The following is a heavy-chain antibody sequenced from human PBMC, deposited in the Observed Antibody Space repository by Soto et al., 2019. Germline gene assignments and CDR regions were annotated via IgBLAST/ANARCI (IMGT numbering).Heavy chain of an antibody. CDR2: INWNGERT. D-gene: IGHD4-4*01. V-gene: IGHV3-20*01. Sequence: EVQLVESGGGVVRPGGSLRISCAASGLTFDDYGMTWVRQAPGKGLEWVSGINWNGERTNYEDSVKGRFTISRDNAKNYLYLQMNSLKDEDTAWYVWARDYSISPDDALDIWGQGTRVTVSS. CDR1: GLTFDDYG. CDR3: ARDYSISPDDALDI. J-gene: IGHJ3*02.